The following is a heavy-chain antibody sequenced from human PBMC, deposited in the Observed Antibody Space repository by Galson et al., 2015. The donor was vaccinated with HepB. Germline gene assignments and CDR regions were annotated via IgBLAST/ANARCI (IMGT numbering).Heavy chain of an antibody. D-gene: IGHD2-2*01. CDR1: GFTFSSYS. Sequence: SLRLSCAASGFTFSSYSMNWVRQGPGKGLEWVSSISPRGSYVYYADSVRGRFTISRDNAKNSLFLQMNSLRAEDTAIYYCARGRRCTTSTCFGGGDYWGQGTLVTVSS. J-gene: IGHJ4*02. V-gene: IGHV3-21*04. CDR3: ARGRRCTTSTCFGGGDY. CDR2: ISPRGSYV.